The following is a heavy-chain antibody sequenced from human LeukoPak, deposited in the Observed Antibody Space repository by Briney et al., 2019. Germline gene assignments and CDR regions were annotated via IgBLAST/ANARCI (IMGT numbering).Heavy chain of an antibody. V-gene: IGHV1-69*04. CDR1: GGTFSSYA. CDR2: IIPILGIA. J-gene: IGHJ5*02. Sequence: ASVKVSCKASGGTFSSYAISWVRQAPGQGLEWMGRIIPILGIANYAQKFQGRVTITADKSTSTAYMEPSSLRSEDTAVYYCARDREGLAMVRGVSWWFDPWGQGTLVTVSS. CDR3: ARDREGLAMVRGVSWWFDP. D-gene: IGHD3-10*01.